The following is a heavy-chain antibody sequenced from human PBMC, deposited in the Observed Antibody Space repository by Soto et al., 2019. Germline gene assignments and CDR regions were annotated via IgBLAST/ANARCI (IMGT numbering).Heavy chain of an antibody. CDR2: IYPGDSDT. CDR3: ARMIVGATYAFDI. D-gene: IGHD1-26*01. CDR1: GYSFTSYW. V-gene: IGHV5-51*01. J-gene: IGHJ3*02. Sequence: LKISCKGSGYSFTSYWIGWVRQMPGKGLEWMGIIYPGDSDTRYSPSFQGQVTISADKSISTAYLQWSSLKASDTAMYYCARMIVGATYAFDIWGQGTMVTVSS.